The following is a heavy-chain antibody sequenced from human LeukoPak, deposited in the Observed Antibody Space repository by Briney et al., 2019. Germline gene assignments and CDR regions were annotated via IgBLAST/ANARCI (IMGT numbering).Heavy chain of an antibody. D-gene: IGHD3-9*01. J-gene: IGHJ4*02. CDR3: ARHRGGYDILTGTFDY. CDR2: IYYSGST. Sequence: SETLSLTCTVSGGSISSSSYYWGWIRQPPGKGLGWIGSIYYSGSTYYNQSLKSRVTISVDTSKNQFSLKLSSVTAADTAVYYCARHRGGYDILTGTFDYWGQGTLVTVSS. CDR1: GGSISSSSYY. V-gene: IGHV4-39*01.